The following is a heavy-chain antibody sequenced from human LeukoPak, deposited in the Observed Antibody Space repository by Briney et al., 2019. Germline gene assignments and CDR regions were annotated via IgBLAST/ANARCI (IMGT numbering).Heavy chain of an antibody. CDR2: ISYDGSNK. D-gene: IGHD3-22*01. CDR1: GLTFSDYG. CDR3: ASDHDSSGSFFEDY. J-gene: IGHJ4*02. Sequence: AGGSLRLSCATSGLTFSDYGMHWVRQAPGKGLEWVAVISYDGSNKYYADSVKGRFTISRDNSKNTLYLQMNSLRAEDTAVYYCASDHDSSGSFFEDYWGQGTLVTVSS. V-gene: IGHV3-30*19.